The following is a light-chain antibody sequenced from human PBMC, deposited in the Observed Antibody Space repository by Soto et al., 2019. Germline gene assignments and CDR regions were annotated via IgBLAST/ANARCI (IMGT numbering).Light chain of an antibody. CDR1: SSDVGGYNY. J-gene: IGLJ1*01. CDR2: DVS. V-gene: IGLV2-14*03. Sequence: QSALTQPASVSGAPVQSITISCTGTSSDVGGYNYVSWYQHHPGKAPKLMVYDVSNRPSGVSNRFSGSKSGNTASLTISGLQPEDEADYYCCSYTTSNTRQIVFGTGTKVTVL. CDR3: CSYTTSNTRQIV.